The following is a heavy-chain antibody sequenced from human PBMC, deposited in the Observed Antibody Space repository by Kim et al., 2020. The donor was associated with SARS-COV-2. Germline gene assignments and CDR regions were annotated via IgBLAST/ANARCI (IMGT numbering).Heavy chain of an antibody. Sequence: SVKVSCKASGGTFSSYAISWVRQAPGQGLEWMGRIIPIFGIANYAQKFQGRVTITADKSTSTAYMELSSLRSEDTAVYYCARDWADLGGNSGIDYWGQGTLVTVSS. CDR2: IIPIFGIA. V-gene: IGHV1-69*04. CDR1: GGTFSSYA. D-gene: IGHD2-21*02. CDR3: ARDWADLGGNSGIDY. J-gene: IGHJ4*02.